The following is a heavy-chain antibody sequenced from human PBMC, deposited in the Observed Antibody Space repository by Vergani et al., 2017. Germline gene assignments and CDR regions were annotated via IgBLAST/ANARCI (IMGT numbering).Heavy chain of an antibody. D-gene: IGHD3-22*01. V-gene: IGHV1-69*18. Sequence: QVQLVQSGAEVKKPGSSVKVSCKASGGTFSSYAISWVRQAPGQGLEWMGRIIPIFGTANYAQKFQGRVTITADESTSTAYMELSSLRSEDTAVYYCARSRGHYDSSGHGVDWFDPWGQGTLVTVSS. CDR1: GGTFSSYA. CDR3: ARSRGHYDSSGHGVDWFDP. J-gene: IGHJ5*02. CDR2: IIPIFGTA.